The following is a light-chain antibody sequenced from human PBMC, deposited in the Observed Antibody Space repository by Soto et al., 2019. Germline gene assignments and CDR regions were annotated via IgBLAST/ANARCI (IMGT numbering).Light chain of an antibody. Sequence: EIVLTQSPGTLSLSPGERATLSCRASQSVSSSYLAWYQQKPGQAPRLLIYGASSRATGIPDRFSGSGSGTDSTLTISILEPEDFAVYYCQQYGSSPQGFTFGPGTKVDIK. V-gene: IGKV3-20*01. J-gene: IGKJ3*01. CDR1: QSVSSSY. CDR3: QQYGSSPQGFT. CDR2: GAS.